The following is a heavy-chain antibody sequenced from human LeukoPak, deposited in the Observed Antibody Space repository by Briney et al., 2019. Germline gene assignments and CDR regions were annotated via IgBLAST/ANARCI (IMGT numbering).Heavy chain of an antibody. D-gene: IGHD3-9*01. CDR1: GFTFSSYA. J-gene: IGHJ4*02. CDR3: AKVLHYDILTGYSPYFDY. V-gene: IGHV3-23*01. CDR2: ISGSGAST. Sequence: GGSLRLSCAASGFTFSSYAMTWVRQAPGKGLEWVSAISGSGASTYYADSVKGRFTISRDNSKNTLYLQMNSLRAADTAVYYCAKVLHYDILTGYSPYFDYWGQGTLVTVSS.